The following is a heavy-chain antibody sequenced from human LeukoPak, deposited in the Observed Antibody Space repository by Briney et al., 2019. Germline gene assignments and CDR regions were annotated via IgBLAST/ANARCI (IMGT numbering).Heavy chain of an antibody. J-gene: IGHJ4*02. CDR2: MNPNSGNA. D-gene: IGHD7-27*01. V-gene: IGHV1-8*02. Sequence: ASVKVSCKASGYTLTDYYMHWVRQATGQGLEWMGWMNPNSGNAGYAQKFQGRVTMTRNTSISTAYMELSSLRSEDTAVYYCARGRTGDFGYWGQGTLVTVSS. CDR1: GYTLTDYY. CDR3: ARGRTGDFGY.